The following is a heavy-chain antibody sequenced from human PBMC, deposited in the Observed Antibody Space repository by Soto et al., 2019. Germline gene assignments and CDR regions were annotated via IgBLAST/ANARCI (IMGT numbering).Heavy chain of an antibody. D-gene: IGHD3-3*01. J-gene: IGHJ4*02. Sequence: ASVKVSCKASGYTFTGYYMHWVRQAPGQGLEWMGWINPNSGGTNYAQKFQGWVTISRDNSKNTLYLQMNSLRAEDTAVYYCATPVRFLEWLSLFEYRGQGTLVTVSS. V-gene: IGHV1-2*04. CDR3: ATPVRFLEWLSLFEY. CDR1: GYTFTGYY. CDR2: INPNSGGT.